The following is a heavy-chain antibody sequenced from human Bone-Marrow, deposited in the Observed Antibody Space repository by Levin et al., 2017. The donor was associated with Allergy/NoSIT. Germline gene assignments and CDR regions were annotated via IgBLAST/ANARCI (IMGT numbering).Heavy chain of an antibody. CDR3: ARDNGRFDF. J-gene: IGHJ4*02. D-gene: IGHD2-8*01. V-gene: IGHV4-59*01. Sequence: NPSETLSLTCTVSGGSISTYYWTWIRQSPGKGLEWIANIYYSGSTYYNPSLNSRVSISLDTSRNQFSLKLGSVTAADTAVYNCARDNGRFDFWGQGTLVTVSS. CDR2: IYYSGST. CDR1: GGSISTYY.